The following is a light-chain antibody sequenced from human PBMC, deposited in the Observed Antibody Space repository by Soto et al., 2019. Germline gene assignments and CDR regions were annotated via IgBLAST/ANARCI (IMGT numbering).Light chain of an antibody. CDR3: QHYNSYSEA. V-gene: IGKV3-20*01. CDR1: QSVRGSF. J-gene: IGKJ1*01. CDR2: GAT. Sequence: EIVLTQSPVTLSLSPGERATLSCRASQSVRGSFLAWYRQKPGQAPRLLIYGATSRATGIPDRFSGSGSGTDFTLTISRLEPDDFATYYCQHYNSYSEAFGQGTKVELK.